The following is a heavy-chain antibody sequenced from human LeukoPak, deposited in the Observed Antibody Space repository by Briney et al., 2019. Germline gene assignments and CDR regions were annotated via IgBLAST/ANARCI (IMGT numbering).Heavy chain of an antibody. CDR3: ARVTGGRYCSTTSCYMRGWFDP. Sequence: SVKVSCKASGYTFTSHFMHWVRQAPGQGLERMGGIIPVFGTSNYAQKFQGRVTITADESTRTAYMELSSLRSEDTAVYYCARVTGGRYCSTTSCYMRGWFDPWGQGTLVTVSS. D-gene: IGHD2-2*02. V-gene: IGHV1-69*13. CDR1: GYTFTSHF. J-gene: IGHJ5*02. CDR2: IIPVFGTS.